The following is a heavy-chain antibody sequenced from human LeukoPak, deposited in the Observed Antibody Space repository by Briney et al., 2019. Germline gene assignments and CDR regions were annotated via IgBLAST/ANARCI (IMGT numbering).Heavy chain of an antibody. J-gene: IGHJ4*02. CDR2: ISSSGSTI. CDR1: GFTFSSYE. V-gene: IGHV3-48*03. CDR3: ARDGKMATIFAFLDY. D-gene: IGHD5-24*01. Sequence: GGSLRLSCAASGFTFSSYEMNWVRQAPGKGLEWVSYISSSGSTIYYADSVKGRFTISRDNAKNSLYLQMNSLRAEDTAVYYCARDGKMATIFAFLDYWGQGTLVTVSS.